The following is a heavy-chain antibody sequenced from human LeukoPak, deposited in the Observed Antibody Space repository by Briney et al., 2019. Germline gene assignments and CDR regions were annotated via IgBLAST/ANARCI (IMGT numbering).Heavy chain of an antibody. CDR3: ARGITSGYSAMDV. D-gene: IGHD5-12*01. Sequence: GGSLRLSCAASGFTFSSYWMSWVRQAPGKGLEWVANIKQDGSEKYYVDSVKGRFTISRDNAKNSLYLQMNSLRAEDTAVYYCARGITSGYSAMDVWGKGTTVTVSS. CDR2: IKQDGSEK. J-gene: IGHJ6*03. CDR1: GFTFSSYW. V-gene: IGHV3-7*01.